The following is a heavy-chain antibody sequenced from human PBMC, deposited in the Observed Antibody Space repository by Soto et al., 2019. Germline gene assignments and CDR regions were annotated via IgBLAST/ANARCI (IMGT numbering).Heavy chain of an antibody. CDR2: IWYDGSNK. J-gene: IGHJ4*02. CDR3: AREPHYYYTSGYYYHDY. CDR1: GFTFSSYG. Sequence: GSLRLSCAASGFTFSSYGMHWVRQAPGKGLEWVAVIWYDGSNKYYADSVKGRFTISRDNSKNTLYLQMNSLRAEDTAVYYCAREPHYYYTSGYYYHDYWGVGT. V-gene: IGHV3-33*01. D-gene: IGHD3-22*01.